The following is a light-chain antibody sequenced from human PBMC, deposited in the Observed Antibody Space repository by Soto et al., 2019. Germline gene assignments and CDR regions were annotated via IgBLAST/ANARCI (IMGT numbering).Light chain of an antibody. CDR2: EGS. Sequence: QSALTQPASVSGSPGQSITISCTGTSSDVGSYNLVSWYQQYPAKAPKLMIYEGSERPSGVSNRFSGSKSGNTASLTISGLQAEDEADYYCCSYASSNTLIFGGGTKLTVL. J-gene: IGLJ2*01. V-gene: IGLV2-23*01. CDR1: SSDVGSYNL. CDR3: CSYASSNTLI.